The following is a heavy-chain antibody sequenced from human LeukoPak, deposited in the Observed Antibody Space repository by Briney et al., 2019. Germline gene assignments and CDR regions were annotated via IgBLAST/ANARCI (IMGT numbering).Heavy chain of an antibody. J-gene: IGHJ1*01. CDR2: IYHSGST. CDR1: AGSISSSSYD. V-gene: IGHV4-39*01. D-gene: IGHD2-2*02. CDR3: ESTSPGIVVLPPAIHH. Sequence: SETLSLTCTVSAGSISSSSYDWGWVRQPPGKGLEWIGSIYHSGSTYYNPSRKSRVTISVSTSKNQVSMKLSSVTAAGTAVYLCESTSPGIVVLPPAIHHWRQDPLVSLPS.